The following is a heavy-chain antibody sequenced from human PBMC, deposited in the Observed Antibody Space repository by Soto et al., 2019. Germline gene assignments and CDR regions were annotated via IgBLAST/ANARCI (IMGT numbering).Heavy chain of an antibody. CDR1: GFTFSSYG. Sequence: GGSLRLSCAASGFTFSSYGMHWVRQAPGKGLEWVAVISYDGSNKYYADSVKGRFTISRDNSKNTLYLQMNSLRAEDTAVYYCAKEGGGTYYYDSSGYYYGKLSYYFDYWGQGTLVTVSS. V-gene: IGHV3-30*18. CDR2: ISYDGSNK. J-gene: IGHJ4*02. D-gene: IGHD3-22*01. CDR3: AKEGGGTYYYDSSGYYYGKLSYYFDY.